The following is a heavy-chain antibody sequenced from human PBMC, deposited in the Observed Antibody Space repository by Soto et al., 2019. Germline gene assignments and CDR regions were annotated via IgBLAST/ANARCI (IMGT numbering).Heavy chain of an antibody. CDR3: AKETWFYGMDV. CDR1: GFTFTGYP. CDR2: ISGSGSST. D-gene: IGHD3-10*01. J-gene: IGHJ6*02. V-gene: IGHV3-23*01. Sequence: PGGSLRLSFPSSGFTFTGYPLSWFPQAPGKGLEWVSAISGSGSSTYYADSVKGRFTISRDYSKNTLYLQMNSLRAEDTAVYYCAKETWFYGMDVWGQGTTVTVSS.